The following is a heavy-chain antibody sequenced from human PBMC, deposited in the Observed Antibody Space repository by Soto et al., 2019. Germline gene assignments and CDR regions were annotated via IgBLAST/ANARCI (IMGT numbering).Heavy chain of an antibody. Sequence: SETLSLTCAVSGGSISSADYSWNWIRQPPGKGLEWIGYIYYGGSTYYNPSLQSRVTMSVDRSGNQFSLKLNSVTAADTAVYYCARVRREYDNSGPVDYWGQGTLVTVSS. CDR2: IYYGGST. D-gene: IGHD3-22*01. CDR3: ARVRREYDNSGPVDY. CDR1: GGSISSADYS. V-gene: IGHV4-30-2*01. J-gene: IGHJ4*02.